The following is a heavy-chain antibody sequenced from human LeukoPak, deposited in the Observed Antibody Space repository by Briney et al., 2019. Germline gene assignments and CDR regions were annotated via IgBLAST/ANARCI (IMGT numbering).Heavy chain of an antibody. CDR1: GFTFNNYA. CDR2: ISGNDGNT. D-gene: IGHD3-22*01. Sequence: GGSLRLSCAASGFTFNNYAMSWVRQAPGKGLEWVSVISGNDGNTFYADSVKGRFTISRDNSKNTLYLQMNSLKTEDTAVYYCTTDRPPFNYYDSSGYYSGKFDYWGQGTLVTVSS. J-gene: IGHJ4*02. V-gene: IGHV3-23*01. CDR3: TTDRPPFNYYDSSGYYSGKFDY.